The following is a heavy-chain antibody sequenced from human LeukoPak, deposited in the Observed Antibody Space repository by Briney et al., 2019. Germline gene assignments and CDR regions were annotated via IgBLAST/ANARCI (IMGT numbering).Heavy chain of an antibody. CDR2: IKEDGTET. D-gene: IGHD5-24*01. CDR3: AKEGRSLQTY. Sequence: GGSLRLSCAASGFMFSSNWMSWVRLAPGKGLEWVANIKEDGTETYYVDSVKGRFTISRDNAKNSLYLQMNSLRVEDTAVYYCAKEGRSLQTYWGQGTLGTVSS. J-gene: IGHJ4*02. CDR1: GFMFSSNW. V-gene: IGHV3-7*03.